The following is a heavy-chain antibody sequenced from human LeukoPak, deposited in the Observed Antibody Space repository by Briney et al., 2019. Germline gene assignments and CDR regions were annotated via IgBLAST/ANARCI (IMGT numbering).Heavy chain of an antibody. CDR1: GFTFSSYG. Sequence: GGSLRLACAASGFTFSSYGMHWVRQAPGKGLEWVAVIWYDGSNKYYADSVKGRFTISRDNSKNTLYLQMNSLRAEDTAVYYCARGWEGGNYYMDYWGQGTLVTVSS. J-gene: IGHJ4*02. D-gene: IGHD4-23*01. CDR3: ARGWEGGNYYMDY. CDR2: IWYDGSNK. V-gene: IGHV3-33*01.